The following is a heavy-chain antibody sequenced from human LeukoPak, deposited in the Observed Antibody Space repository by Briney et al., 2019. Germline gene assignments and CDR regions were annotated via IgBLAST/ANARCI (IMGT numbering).Heavy chain of an antibody. CDR2: ICYIGST. V-gene: IGHV4-59*01. Sequence: SSTLSLTCTVSGGSISRYYWNWIRQPPGNGLEWIGYICYIGSTNYNPSLKSRVTISVDTSKNQFSLKLSSMTAADTAVYYCARGGWYPESFQHWGQGALVTVSS. CDR1: GGSISRYY. D-gene: IGHD6-19*01. J-gene: IGHJ1*01. CDR3: ARGGWYPESFQH.